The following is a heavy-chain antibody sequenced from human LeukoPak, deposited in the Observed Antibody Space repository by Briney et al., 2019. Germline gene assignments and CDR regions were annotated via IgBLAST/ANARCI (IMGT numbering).Heavy chain of an antibody. CDR3: ARAQWSNWYFDL. CDR2: IKKDGSQT. D-gene: IGHD6-19*01. V-gene: IGHV3-7*03. J-gene: IGHJ2*01. CDR1: GFTFSTYW. Sequence: GGSLRLSCAVSGFTFSTYWMNCVRQAPGKGLEWVANIKKDGSQTYYVDSVKGRFTLSRDSAKNSLYLQMNSLRADETAVYYCARAQWSNWYFDLWGRGTQVTVSS.